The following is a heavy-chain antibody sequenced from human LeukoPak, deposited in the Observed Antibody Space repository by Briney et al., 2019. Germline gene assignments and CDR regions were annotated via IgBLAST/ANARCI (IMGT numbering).Heavy chain of an antibody. V-gene: IGHV3-15*01. J-gene: IGHJ4*02. CDR2: IKSKTDGGTT. CDR3: TTGYGDYDPFDY. Sequence: GGSLRLSCAASGFTFSNAWMSWVRQAPGKGLEWVGRIKSKTDGGTTDYAAPVKGRFTISRDDSKNTLYLQMNSLKTEDTAVYYCTTGYGDYDPFDYWGQGTLVTVSS. D-gene: IGHD4-17*01. CDR1: GFTFSNAW.